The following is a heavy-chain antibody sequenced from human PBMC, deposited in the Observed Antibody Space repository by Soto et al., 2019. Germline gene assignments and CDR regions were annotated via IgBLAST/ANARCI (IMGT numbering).Heavy chain of an antibody. V-gene: IGHV4-59*01. D-gene: IGHD2-15*01. CDR2: IYYSGST. CDR1: GGSISSYY. Sequence: PSETLSLTCTVSGGSISSYYWSWIRQPPGKGLERIGYIYYSGSTNYNPSLKSRVTISVDTSKNQFSLKLSSVTAADTAVYYCARDSGGYSFLHYTHAFDIWGQGTMVTVSS. J-gene: IGHJ3*02. CDR3: ARDSGGYSFLHYTHAFDI.